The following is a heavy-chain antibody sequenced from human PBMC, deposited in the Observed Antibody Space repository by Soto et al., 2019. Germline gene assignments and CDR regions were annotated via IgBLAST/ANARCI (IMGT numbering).Heavy chain of an antibody. V-gene: IGHV3-15*07. CDR3: ITTAY. Sequence: EVQLVESGGGLVPPGGSLRLSCAASGFSFKDAWMNWVRQVPGKGLEWVGRIRSKADGGTTGYGAPVEGRFTISRDDAKSTMFLQMDSLQVEDTAVYYCITTAYWGQGILVTVSS. CDR1: GFSFKDAW. J-gene: IGHJ4*01. CDR2: IRSKADGGTT.